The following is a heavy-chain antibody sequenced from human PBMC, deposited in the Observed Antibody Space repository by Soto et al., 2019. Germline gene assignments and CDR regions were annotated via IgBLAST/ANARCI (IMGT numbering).Heavy chain of an antibody. D-gene: IGHD3-10*01. V-gene: IGHV1-69*02. CDR2: IIPILGIA. J-gene: IGHJ4*02. Sequence: QVQLVQSGAEVKKPGSSVKVSCKASGGTFSSYTISWVRQAPGQGLEWMGRIIPILGIANYAQKFQGRVTITADKSTSTAYMELSSLSTEDTAVYYCARMGDRFGEFHFDYWGQGTLVTVSS. CDR3: ARMGDRFGEFHFDY. CDR1: GGTFSSYT.